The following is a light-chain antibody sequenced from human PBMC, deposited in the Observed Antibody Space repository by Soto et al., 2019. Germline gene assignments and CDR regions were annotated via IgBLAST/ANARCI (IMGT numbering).Light chain of an antibody. CDR1: SSDVGGYNY. J-gene: IGLJ1*01. Sequence: QSALTQPASVSASPGQSITISCTGTSSDVGGYNYVSWYQQHPGKAPKLMIYDVRNRPSGVSDRFSGSKSGNTASLTISGLQAEDEADYCCSSYIRSSTHGFGTGTKVTVL. V-gene: IGLV2-14*01. CDR3: SSYIRSSTHG. CDR2: DVR.